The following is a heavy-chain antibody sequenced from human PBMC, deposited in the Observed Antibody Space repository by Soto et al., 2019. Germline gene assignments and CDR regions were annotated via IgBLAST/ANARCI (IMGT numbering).Heavy chain of an antibody. CDR1: GGTFSSYA. CDR2: IIPIFGTA. Sequence: ASVKVSCKASGGTFSSYAISWVRQAPGQGLEWMGGIIPIFGTANYAQKFQGRVTITADESTSTAYMELSSLRSEDTAVYYCARDDRYDSSGYSCDYWGQGTLVTVSS. CDR3: ARDDRYDSSGYSCDY. V-gene: IGHV1-69*13. J-gene: IGHJ4*02. D-gene: IGHD3-22*01.